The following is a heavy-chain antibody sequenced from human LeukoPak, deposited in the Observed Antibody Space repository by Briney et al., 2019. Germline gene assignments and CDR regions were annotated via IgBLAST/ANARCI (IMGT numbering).Heavy chain of an antibody. CDR2: ISYDGSNK. CDR3: AKSLAYNGGNSVVAFDI. CDR1: GFTFSSYA. Sequence: GGSLRLSCAASGFTFSSYAMHWVRQAPGKGLEWVAVISYDGSNKYYADSVKGRFTISRDNSKNTLYLQMNSLRAEDTAVYYCAKSLAYNGGNSVVAFDIWGQGTMVTVSS. D-gene: IGHD4-23*01. J-gene: IGHJ3*02. V-gene: IGHV3-30-3*02.